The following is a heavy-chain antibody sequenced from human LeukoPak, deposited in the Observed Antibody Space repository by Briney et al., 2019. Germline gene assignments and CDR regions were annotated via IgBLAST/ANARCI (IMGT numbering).Heavy chain of an antibody. Sequence: GGSLRLSCAASGFTFSNCGMHWVRQAPGKGLEWVSCIRYDGSNQYYAHSVMGRFTVSRDNSKNTLYLQMNSLRVEDTAVYYCARYPSGRYCSGGICSYFDYWGQGTLVTVSS. CDR2: IRYDGSNQ. V-gene: IGHV3-30*02. CDR3: ARYPSGRYCSGGICSYFDY. CDR1: GFTFSNCG. J-gene: IGHJ4*02. D-gene: IGHD2-15*01.